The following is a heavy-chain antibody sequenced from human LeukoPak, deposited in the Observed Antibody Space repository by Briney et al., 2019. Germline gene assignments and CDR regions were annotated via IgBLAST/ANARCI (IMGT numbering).Heavy chain of an antibody. CDR3: AKGGWSSGSTYFDH. J-gene: IGHJ4*02. CDR2: ISYDGSNK. D-gene: IGHD3-10*01. Sequence: GGSLRLSCAASGFTFSSYGMHWVRQAPGKGLEWVAVISYDGSNKYYADSVKGRFTISRDNSKNTLYLQMNSLRAEDTAVYYCAKGGWSSGSTYFDHWGQGTLVTVSS. V-gene: IGHV3-30*18. CDR1: GFTFSSYG.